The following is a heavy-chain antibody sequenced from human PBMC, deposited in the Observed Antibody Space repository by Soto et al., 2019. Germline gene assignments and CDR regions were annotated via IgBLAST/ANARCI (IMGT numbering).Heavy chain of an antibody. V-gene: IGHV4-39*01. CDR1: GGSISSSSYY. CDR2: IYYSGST. CDR3: ASQRDIVVVVAPFDP. D-gene: IGHD2-15*01. Sequence: PSETLSLTCTVSGGSISSSSYYWGWIRQPPGKGLEWIGSIYYSGSTYYNPSLKSRVTISVDTSKNQFSLKLSSVTAADTAVYYCASQRDIVVVVAPFDPWGQGTLVTVSS. J-gene: IGHJ5*02.